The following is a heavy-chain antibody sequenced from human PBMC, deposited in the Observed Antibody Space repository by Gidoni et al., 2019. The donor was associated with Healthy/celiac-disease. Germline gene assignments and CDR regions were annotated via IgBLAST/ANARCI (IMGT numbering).Heavy chain of an antibody. CDR3: AKMVRGVGFDP. Sequence: QVQLVESGGGVVQPGRSLRLSCAASGFTFSSYGMHRVRQAPGKGLEWVAVISYDGSNKYYADSVKGRFTISRDNSKNTLYLQMNSLRAEDTAVYYCAKMVRGVGFDPWGQGTLVTVSS. CDR1: GFTFSSYG. D-gene: IGHD3-10*01. V-gene: IGHV3-30*18. CDR2: ISYDGSNK. J-gene: IGHJ5*02.